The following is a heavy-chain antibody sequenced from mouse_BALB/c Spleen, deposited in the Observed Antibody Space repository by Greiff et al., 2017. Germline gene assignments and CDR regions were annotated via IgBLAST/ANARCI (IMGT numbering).Heavy chain of an antibody. CDR2: ILPGSGST. V-gene: IGHV1-9*01. D-gene: IGHD2-4*01. Sequence: VQLQQSGAELMKPGASVKISCKATGYTFSSYWIEWVKQRPGHGLEWIGEILPGSGSTNYNEKFKGKATFTADTSSNTAYMQLSSLTSEDSAVYYCARPGYYDYDVGFAYWGQGTLVTVSA. CDR3: ARPGYYDYDVGFAY. J-gene: IGHJ3*01. CDR1: GYTFSSYW.